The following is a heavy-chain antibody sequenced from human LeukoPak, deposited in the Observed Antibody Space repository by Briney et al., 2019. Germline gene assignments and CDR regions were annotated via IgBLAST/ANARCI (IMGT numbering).Heavy chain of an antibody. CDR1: SDSIFTSYR. J-gene: IGHJ6*03. D-gene: IGHD5-18*01. CDR3: ARGLHGNPDGYVPWELYYYMDV. V-gene: IGHV4-4*02. Sequence: SETLSLTCTVSSDSIFTSYRWSWVRQPPGKGLEGIGQIIDSGSTSDNPFLKGRATISVDTSKNQFSLKISSVSAADTAVYYCARGLHGNPDGYVPWELYYYMDVWRKGTTVTISS. CDR2: IIDSGST.